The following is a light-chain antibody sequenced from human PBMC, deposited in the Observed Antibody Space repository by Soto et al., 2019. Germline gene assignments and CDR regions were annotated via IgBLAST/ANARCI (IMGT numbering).Light chain of an antibody. J-gene: IGKJ1*01. CDR2: GAS. V-gene: IGKV3-20*01. CDR1: QSVSSN. Sequence: EIGISQSPDTLSVSPGEGAELSCRASQSVSSNLAWYQQKPGQAPRLLIYGASTRATGISARFSGSGSGTDFTLTISRLEPEDSAVYYCQQYGSSPTWTFGQGTKVDVK. CDR3: QQYGSSPTWT.